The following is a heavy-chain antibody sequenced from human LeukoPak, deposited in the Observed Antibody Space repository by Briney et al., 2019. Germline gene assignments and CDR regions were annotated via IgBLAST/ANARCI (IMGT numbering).Heavy chain of an antibody. Sequence: SETLSLTCTVSGGSISSYYWSWIRQPPGKGLEWLGYIYYSGSTNYNPSLKSRVTISVDTSKNQFPLKLSSVTAADTAVYYCARGCSTSCPVDYWGQGTLVTVSS. CDR1: GGSISSYY. J-gene: IGHJ4*02. CDR2: IYYSGST. D-gene: IGHD2-2*01. V-gene: IGHV4-59*01. CDR3: ARGCSTSCPVDY.